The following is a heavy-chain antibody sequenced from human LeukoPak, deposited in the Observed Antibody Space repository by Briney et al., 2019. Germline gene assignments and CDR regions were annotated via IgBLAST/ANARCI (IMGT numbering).Heavy chain of an antibody. CDR2: IRWDGGAT. Sequence: GGSLRLSCATSGFNFDDYAMHWVRQAPGKGLEWVSLIRWDGGATYYADSVKGRFTISRDNNKNSLYLQMNSLRAGDTAFYYCAKDGVPSGGSFNYYMDVWGKGTTVTVSS. CDR3: AKDGVPSGGSFNYYMDV. CDR1: GFNFDDYA. V-gene: IGHV3-43D*04. D-gene: IGHD2-15*01. J-gene: IGHJ6*03.